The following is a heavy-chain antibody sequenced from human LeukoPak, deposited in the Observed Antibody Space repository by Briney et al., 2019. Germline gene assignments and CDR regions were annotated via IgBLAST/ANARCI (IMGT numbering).Heavy chain of an antibody. Sequence: SETLSLTCAVYGGSFSGYYWSWIRQPPGKGLEWIGEINHSGSTNYNPSLKSRVTISVDTSKNQFSLKLSSVTAADTAVYYCARLSTVTRRLSNWFDPWGQGTLVTVSS. J-gene: IGHJ5*02. CDR2: INHSGST. CDR1: GGSFSGYY. CDR3: ARLSTVTRRLSNWFDP. V-gene: IGHV4-34*01. D-gene: IGHD4-17*01.